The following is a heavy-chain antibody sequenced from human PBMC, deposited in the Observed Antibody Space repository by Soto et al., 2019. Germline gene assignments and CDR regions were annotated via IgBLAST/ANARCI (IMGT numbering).Heavy chain of an antibody. CDR1: GDSVNSGGHY. Sequence: QVQLQESGPGLVKPSQTLSLTCSVSGDSVNSGGHYWDWIRQHPGKGLEWLGYTHASGVTSYNPSLKSRLDLTVNMSKNEVSLKSTSVTAADSAVYCCARDGGYGPKGYAVDIWGQGTMVTVSS. V-gene: IGHV4-31*03. CDR2: THASGVT. J-gene: IGHJ3*02. D-gene: IGHD1-26*01. CDR3: ARDGGYGPKGYAVDI.